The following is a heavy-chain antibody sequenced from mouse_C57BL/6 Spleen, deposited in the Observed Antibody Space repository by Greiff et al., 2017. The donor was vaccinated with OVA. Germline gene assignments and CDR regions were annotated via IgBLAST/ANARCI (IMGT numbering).Heavy chain of an antibody. CDR1: GYTFTDYY. Sequence: VQLQQSGPELVKPGASVKISCKASGYTFTDYYMNWVKQSHGKSLEWIGDINPNNGGTSYNQKFKGKATLTVDKSSSTAYMELRSLTSEDSAVYYCAPFPGFDYWGQGTTLTVSS. J-gene: IGHJ2*01. CDR3: APFPGFDY. CDR2: INPNNGGT. V-gene: IGHV1-26*01.